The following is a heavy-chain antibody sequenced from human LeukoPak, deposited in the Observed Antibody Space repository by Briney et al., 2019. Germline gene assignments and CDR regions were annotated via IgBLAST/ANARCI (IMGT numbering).Heavy chain of an antibody. Sequence: GASVKVSCKASGYTFTSYGINWVRQAPGQGLEWMGWISAYNGNADYAQKLQGRVTMTTDTSTSTAYMELRSLRSDDTAVYYCARGYDSSRRSAFDMWGQGTMVTVSS. V-gene: IGHV1-18*01. CDR2: ISAYNGNA. D-gene: IGHD3-22*01. J-gene: IGHJ3*02. CDR1: GYTFTSYG. CDR3: ARGYDSSRRSAFDM.